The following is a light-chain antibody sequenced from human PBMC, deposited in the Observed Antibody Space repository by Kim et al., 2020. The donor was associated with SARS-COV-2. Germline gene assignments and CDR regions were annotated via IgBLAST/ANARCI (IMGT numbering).Light chain of an antibody. J-gene: IGLJ2*01. CDR3: VLYMGGGISL. CDR2: TTN. CDR1: SGSVSTNYY. V-gene: IGLV8-61*01. Sequence: QAVVTQEPSLSVSPGETVTVTCGLSSGSVSTNYYPSWYQQTPGQPPRTLIYTTNIWSSGVPDRFSGSIVGNKAALTITGAQADDECDYYCVLYMGGGISLFGGGTQLTVL.